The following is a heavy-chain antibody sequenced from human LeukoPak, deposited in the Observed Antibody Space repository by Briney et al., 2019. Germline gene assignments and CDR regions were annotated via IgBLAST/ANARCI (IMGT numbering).Heavy chain of an antibody. Sequence: SEALSLTCTVSGGSISSYYWSWIRQPPGKGLEWIGYIYYSGSTNYNPSLKSRVTISVDTSKNQFSLKLSSVTAADTAVYYCARRVEMATIGEDYFDYWGQGTLVTVSS. V-gene: IGHV4-59*08. CDR3: ARRVEMATIGEDYFDY. J-gene: IGHJ4*02. CDR1: GGSISSYY. CDR2: IYYSGST. D-gene: IGHD5-24*01.